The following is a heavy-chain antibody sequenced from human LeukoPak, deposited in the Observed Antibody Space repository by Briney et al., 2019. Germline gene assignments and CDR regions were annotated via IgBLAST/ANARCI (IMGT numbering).Heavy chain of an antibody. V-gene: IGHV3-23*01. CDR2: ISASGGDT. CDR3: AKDAAGPEY. D-gene: IGHD6-13*01. Sequence: PGGSLRLSCVVSGLTSSSYSMSWVRQAPGKGLEWVSGISASGGDTWYPDSVKGRFTISRDNSKNTLFLQMKSLRVEDTAIYYCAKDAAGPEYWGQGTRVTVSS. CDR1: GLTSSSYS. J-gene: IGHJ4*02.